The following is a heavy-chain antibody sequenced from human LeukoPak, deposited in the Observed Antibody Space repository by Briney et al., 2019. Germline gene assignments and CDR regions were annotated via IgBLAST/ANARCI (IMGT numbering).Heavy chain of an antibody. D-gene: IGHD3-10*01. CDR2: ISSSSSYI. J-gene: IGHJ4*02. CDR1: GFTFSSYS. V-gene: IGHV3-21*01. Sequence: PGGSLRLSCAASGFTFSSYSMNWVRQAPGKGLEWVSSISSSSSYIYYADSVKGRFTISRDNAKNSLYLQIHSLRAEDTAVYYCARVIYGSGKGIDYWGQGTLVTVSS. CDR3: ARVIYGSGKGIDY.